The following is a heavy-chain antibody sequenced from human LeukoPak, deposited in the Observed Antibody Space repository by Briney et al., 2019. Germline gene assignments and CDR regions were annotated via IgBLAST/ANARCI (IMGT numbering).Heavy chain of an antibody. D-gene: IGHD2-8*01. J-gene: IGHJ5*02. CDR2: ISPNGGAA. V-gene: IGHV1-18*04. Sequence: ASVKVSCKASGYTFTSFDITWVRQAPGEGLEWMGRISPNGGAANYAQKLRGRVTMTTDTSTSTASMELRSLRSDDTVVYYCARGSASGTSGINHWGRGTLVTVSS. CDR3: ARGSASGTSGINH. CDR1: GYTFTSFD.